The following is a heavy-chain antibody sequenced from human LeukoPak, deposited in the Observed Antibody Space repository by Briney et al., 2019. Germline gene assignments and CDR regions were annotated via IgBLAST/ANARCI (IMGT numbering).Heavy chain of an antibody. D-gene: IGHD6-13*01. CDR1: GFTFSSYA. CDR3: ARVSTTYSSSWYVDWDY. V-gene: IGHV3-30-3*01. Sequence: GGSLRLSCAASGFTFSSYAMHWVRQAPGKGLEWVAVISYDGSNKYYADSVKGRFTISRDNSKNTLYLQMNSLRAEDTAVYYCARVSTTYSSSWYVDWDYWGQGTLVTVSS. CDR2: ISYDGSNK. J-gene: IGHJ4*02.